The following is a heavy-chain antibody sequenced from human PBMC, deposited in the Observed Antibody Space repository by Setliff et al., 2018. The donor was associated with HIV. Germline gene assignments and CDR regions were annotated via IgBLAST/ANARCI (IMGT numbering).Heavy chain of an antibody. J-gene: IGHJ4*02. V-gene: IGHV4-34*01. CDR3: ARGRKKTLAVSGTRYFDF. D-gene: IGHD6-19*01. CDR1: GGSFSGFY. Sequence: PSETLSLTCAVYGGSFSGFYWTFIRQSPGKGLEWIGEVTHSGTTTYDPSLKSRITISVDTSKNQFSLKLTSVTAADMSVYYCARGRKKTLAVSGTRYFDFWGQGTLVTVSS. CDR2: VTHSGTT.